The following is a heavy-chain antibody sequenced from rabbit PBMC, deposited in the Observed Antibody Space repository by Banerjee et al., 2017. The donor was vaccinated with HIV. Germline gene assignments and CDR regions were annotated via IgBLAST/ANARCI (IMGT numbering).Heavy chain of an antibody. CDR3: ARVHTSGWGLEYFNL. Sequence: QLKESGGGLVQPGGSLKLSCKASGFSLISYSMSWVRQAPGKGLEWIGWISSGGTTWFASWVNGRFTISRDNAQNSLYLQLNSLAAADTATYFCARVHTSGWGLEYFNLWGPGTLVTVS. J-gene: IGHJ4*01. CDR1: GFSLISYS. CDR2: ISSGGTT. V-gene: IGHV1S7*01. D-gene: IGHD4-1*01.